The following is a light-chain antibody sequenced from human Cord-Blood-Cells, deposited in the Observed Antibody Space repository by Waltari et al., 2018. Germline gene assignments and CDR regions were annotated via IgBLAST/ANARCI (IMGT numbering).Light chain of an antibody. CDR1: SSDVGGYNY. CDR3: CSYAGSYNYV. V-gene: IGLV2-11*01. J-gene: IGLJ1*01. Sequence: QSALTQPRSVSGSPGQSVTIPCTGTSSDVGGYNYVSWYQQHPGKAPKLMIYVVSKRPSGVPDRFSGSKSGNTASLTISGLQAEDEADYYCCSYAGSYNYVFGTGTKVTVL. CDR2: VVS.